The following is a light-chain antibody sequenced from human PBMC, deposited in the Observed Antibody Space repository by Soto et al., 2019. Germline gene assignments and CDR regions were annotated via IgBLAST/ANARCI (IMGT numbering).Light chain of an antibody. CDR3: QHYGSSRWT. J-gene: IGKJ1*01. V-gene: IGKV3-20*01. Sequence: EIVLTHSPGTLSLSPGERATLSCRASQSVSSSYLGWYQQKPGQAPRLLIYGACRRATGIPDRFSASGSGTDFTLTISRLEPEDFAVYYCQHYGSSRWTFGQGTKVEIK. CDR1: QSVSSSY. CDR2: GAC.